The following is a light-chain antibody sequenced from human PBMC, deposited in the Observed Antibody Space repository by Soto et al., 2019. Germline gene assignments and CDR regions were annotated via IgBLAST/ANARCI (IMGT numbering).Light chain of an antibody. CDR2: DVT. Sequence: QSVLTQPTSVSGSPGQSITIPCTGTSSDVGGYNYVSWYQQYPGKAPKLVIFDVTNRPSGVSHRFSGAKSGNTASLTISGLQAEDEADYYCGSYTTSSNYVFGTGTKLTVL. V-gene: IGLV2-14*03. CDR3: GSYTTSSNYV. CDR1: SSDVGGYNY. J-gene: IGLJ1*01.